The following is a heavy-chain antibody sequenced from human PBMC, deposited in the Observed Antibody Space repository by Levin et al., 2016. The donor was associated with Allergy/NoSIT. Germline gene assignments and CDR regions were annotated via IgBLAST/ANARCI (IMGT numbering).Heavy chain of an antibody. CDR3: ARDPKEVPRPGTFTLPGVLY. J-gene: IGHJ4*02. D-gene: IGHD1-7*01. Sequence: GESLKISCAASGYTFSDYAMHWVRQAPGKGLEWVAVISFDGSNKEHADPVRGRFTVSRDNSKNTLYLQMNSLRPDDTAVYYCARDPKEVPRPGTFTLPGVLYWGQGSLVTVSS. V-gene: IGHV3-30*04. CDR2: ISFDGSNK. CDR1: GYTFSDYA.